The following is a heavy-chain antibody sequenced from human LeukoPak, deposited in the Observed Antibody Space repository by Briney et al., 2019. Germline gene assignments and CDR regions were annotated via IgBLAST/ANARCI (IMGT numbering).Heavy chain of an antibody. CDR2: INPNSGGT. J-gene: IGHJ4*02. Sequence: ASVKVSCKASGYTFTGYYMHWVRQAPGQGLEWMGWINPNSGGTNYAQKFQGRVTMTRDKSISTAYMELSRLRSDDTAVYYCAGGISYSYGLGYWGQGTLVTVSS. V-gene: IGHV1-2*02. D-gene: IGHD5-18*01. CDR1: GYTFTGYY. CDR3: AGGISYSYGLGY.